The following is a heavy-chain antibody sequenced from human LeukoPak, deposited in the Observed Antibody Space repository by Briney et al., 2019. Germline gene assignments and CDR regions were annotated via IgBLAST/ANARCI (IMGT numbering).Heavy chain of an antibody. D-gene: IGHD2-2*01. CDR3: ARLDWATRRVFDI. CDR1: GGSVSSSSYY. J-gene: IGHJ3*02. CDR2: IYYSGYT. Sequence: SETLSLTCTVYGGSVSSSSYYWGWIRQPPAKGLEWIGSIYYSGYTYYNPSLKSRVAISVDTSKNQFSLKLTSVTTADTAVYHCARLDWATRRVFDIWGQGTVVTVSS. V-gene: IGHV4-39*01.